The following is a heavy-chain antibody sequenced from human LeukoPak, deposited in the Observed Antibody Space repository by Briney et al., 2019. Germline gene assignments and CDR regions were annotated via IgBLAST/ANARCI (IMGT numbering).Heavy chain of an antibody. Sequence: PSETLSLTCTVSGGSISSDTYYWGWIRQPPGKGLEWIASIYYSGNTYHSPSLKSRVTISADTFKNHFSLKLTSVTAADTAVYYCATAPILRGEGGEHYKYGMDVWGQGTTVIVSS. J-gene: IGHJ6*02. D-gene: IGHD2-2*02. V-gene: IGHV4-39*07. CDR3: ATAPILRGEGGEHYKYGMDV. CDR2: IYYSGNT. CDR1: GGSISSDTYY.